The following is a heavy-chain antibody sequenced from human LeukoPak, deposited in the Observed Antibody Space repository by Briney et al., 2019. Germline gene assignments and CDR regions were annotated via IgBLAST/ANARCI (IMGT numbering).Heavy chain of an antibody. CDR3: ASLDPPYSYGFGSGY. J-gene: IGHJ4*02. CDR1: GGSISSSSYY. CDR2: IYYSGST. D-gene: IGHD5-18*01. V-gene: IGHV4-39*01. Sequence: SETLSLTCTVSGGSISSSSYYWGWIRQPPGKGLEWIGSIYYSGSTYYNPSLKSRVTISVDTSKNQFSLKLSSVTAADTAVYYCASLDPPYSYGFGSGYWGQGTLVTVSS.